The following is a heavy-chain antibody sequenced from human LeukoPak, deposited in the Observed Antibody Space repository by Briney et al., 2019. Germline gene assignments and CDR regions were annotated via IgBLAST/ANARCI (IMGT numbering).Heavy chain of an antibody. J-gene: IGHJ5*02. Sequence: GGSLRLSCAASGFTFDDYAMHWVRHAPGKGLEWVSGISWNRGSIGYADSVKGRFTISRDNAKNSLYLQMNSLRAEDTALYYCVKDMESGWEYSSSCHHHWGQGTLVAVSS. D-gene: IGHD6-13*01. CDR1: GFTFDDYA. CDR2: ISWNRGSI. V-gene: IGHV3-9*01. CDR3: VKDMESGWEYSSSCHHH.